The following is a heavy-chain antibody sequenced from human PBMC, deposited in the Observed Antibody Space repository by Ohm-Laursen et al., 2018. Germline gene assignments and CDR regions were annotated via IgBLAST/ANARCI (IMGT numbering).Heavy chain of an antibody. Sequence: SETLSLTCSVSGGSISSYYWSWIRQPAGKGLEWIGRIYTTGSTNFNPSLNSRVTMSVGMSKNQVSLKLSSVTAADTAVYYCARGANWFDPWGQGTLVTVSS. J-gene: IGHJ5*02. CDR2: IYTTGST. CDR1: GGSISSYY. CDR3: ARGANWFDP. V-gene: IGHV4-4*07.